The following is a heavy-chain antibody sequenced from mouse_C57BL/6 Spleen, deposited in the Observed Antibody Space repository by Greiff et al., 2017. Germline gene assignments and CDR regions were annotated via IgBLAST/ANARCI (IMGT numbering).Heavy chain of an antibody. D-gene: IGHD1-1*01. CDR3: ARPDYYGSSSWFAY. CDR1: GFTFSSYG. CDR2: ISSGGSYS. Sequence: EVKLMESGGDLVKPGGSLKLSCAASGFTFSSYGMSLVRQTPDKRLEWVATISSGGSYSSYPDSVKGRFTFSRDNAKNTLYLQMSSLKSEDAAMYYCARPDYYGSSSWFAYWGQGTLVTVSA. V-gene: IGHV5-6*01. J-gene: IGHJ3*01.